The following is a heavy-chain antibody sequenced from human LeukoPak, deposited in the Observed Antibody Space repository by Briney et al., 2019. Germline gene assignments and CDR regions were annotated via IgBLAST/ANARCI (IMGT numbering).Heavy chain of an antibody. J-gene: IGHJ5*02. D-gene: IGHD2-2*02. CDR1: GYTFTSYA. CDR3: ARVPYCSSTSCDNNWFDP. CDR2: INAGNGNT. V-gene: IGHV1-3*01. Sequence: GASVKVSCKASGYTFTSYAVHWVRQAPGQRLEWMGWINAGNGNTKYSQKFQGRVTITRDTSASTAYMELSSLRSEDTAVYYCARVPYCSSTSCDNNWFDPWGQGTLVTVSS.